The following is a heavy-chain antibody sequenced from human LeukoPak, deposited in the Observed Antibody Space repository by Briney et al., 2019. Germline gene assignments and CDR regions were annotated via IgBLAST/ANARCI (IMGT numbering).Heavy chain of an antibody. CDR1: GFTFDDYA. V-gene: IGHV3-43*02. D-gene: IGHD3-22*01. CDR2: ISGDGGRT. Sequence: GGSLRLSCAASGFTFDDYAMHWVRQAPGKGLEWVSLISGDGGRTHYADSVKGRFTISRENAKNTLYLQMNSLRAEDTAVYYCARVAAWDSSGYLFDYWGQGTLVTVSS. J-gene: IGHJ4*02. CDR3: ARVAAWDSSGYLFDY.